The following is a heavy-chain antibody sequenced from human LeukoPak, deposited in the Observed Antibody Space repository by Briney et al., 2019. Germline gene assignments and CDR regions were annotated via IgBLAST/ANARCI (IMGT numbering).Heavy chain of an antibody. J-gene: IGHJ6*03. D-gene: IGHD4-17*01. V-gene: IGHV7-4-1*02. CDR2: INTNTGNP. Sequence: ASVKVSCKASGYTFTSYAMNWVRQAPGQGLEWMGWINTNTGNPTYAQGFTGRFIFSLDTSVSTAYLQISSLKAEDTAVYYCARVSGDYPIDYYYYYMDVWGKGTTVTVSS. CDR3: ARVSGDYPIDYYYYYMDV. CDR1: GYTFTSYA.